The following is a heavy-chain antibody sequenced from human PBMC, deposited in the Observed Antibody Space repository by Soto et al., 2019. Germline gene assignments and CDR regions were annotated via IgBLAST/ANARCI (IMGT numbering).Heavy chain of an antibody. V-gene: IGHV2-70*01. Sequence: ESGPTLVNPTQTLTLTCTFSGFSLSTSGMCVSWIRQPPGKALEWLALIDWDDDKYYSTSLKTRLTISKDTSKNQVVLTMTNMDPVDTATYYCARIERSPYYYYYGMDVWGQGTTVTVSS. CDR1: GFSLSTSGMC. CDR2: IDWDDDK. J-gene: IGHJ6*02. CDR3: ARIERSPYYYYYGMDV. D-gene: IGHD1-26*01.